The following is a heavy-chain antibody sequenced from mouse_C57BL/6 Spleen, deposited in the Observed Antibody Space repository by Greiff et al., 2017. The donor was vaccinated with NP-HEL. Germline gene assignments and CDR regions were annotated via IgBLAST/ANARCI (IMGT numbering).Heavy chain of an antibody. D-gene: IGHD4-1*01. J-gene: IGHJ2*01. CDR3: ARELGQGYFDY. CDR1: GFTFSSYA. Sequence: DVMLVESGGGLVKPGGSLKLSCAASGFTFSSYAMSWVRQTPEKRLEWVATISDGGSYTYYPDNVKGRFTISRDNAKNNLYLQMSHLKSEDTAMYYCARELGQGYFDYWGQGTTLTVSS. CDR2: ISDGGSYT. V-gene: IGHV5-4*01.